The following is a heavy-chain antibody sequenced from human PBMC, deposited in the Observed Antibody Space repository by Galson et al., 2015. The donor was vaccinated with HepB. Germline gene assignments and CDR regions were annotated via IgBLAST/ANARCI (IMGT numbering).Heavy chain of an antibody. D-gene: IGHD2-2*01. Sequence: SLRLSCAASGFTFSSYSMNWVRQAPGKGLEWVSSISSSSYIYYADSVKGRFTISRDNAKNSLYLQMNSLRAEYTAVYYCARGNAIVVVPAAIVHWGQGTLVTVSS. CDR1: GFTFSSYS. CDR3: ARGNAIVVVPAAIVH. CDR2: ISSSSYI. J-gene: IGHJ4*02. V-gene: IGHV3-21*01.